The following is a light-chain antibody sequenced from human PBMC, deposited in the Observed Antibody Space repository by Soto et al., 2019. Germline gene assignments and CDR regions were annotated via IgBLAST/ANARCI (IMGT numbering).Light chain of an antibody. Sequence: EILMTQSPATLSVSPGERATLSCRASQSLNRNLAWYQQKPAQAPRPIIYGASTRASGIPARFSGSGSGTEFTLTIISLQSEDFALYYCQHYNDWPPAFTFGPGTKVDL. CDR3: QHYNDWPPAFT. V-gene: IGKV3D-15*01. CDR2: GAS. CDR1: QSLNRN. J-gene: IGKJ3*01.